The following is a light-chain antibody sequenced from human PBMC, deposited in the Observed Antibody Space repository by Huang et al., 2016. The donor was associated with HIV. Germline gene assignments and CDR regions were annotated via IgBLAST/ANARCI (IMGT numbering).Light chain of an antibody. CDR3: MQGLQTPPT. V-gene: IGKV2-28*01. Sequence: DIVLTQSPLSLPVSPGQPASISCTSSQNLLHNRGHNRLDWYLQKPGQSPQLLIFLGSNRASGVPDKFTGGGSGSNFSLSINKVQPDDVGIYYCMQGLQTPPTFGQGTKLEI. J-gene: IGKJ2*01. CDR1: QNLLHNRGHNR. CDR2: LGS.